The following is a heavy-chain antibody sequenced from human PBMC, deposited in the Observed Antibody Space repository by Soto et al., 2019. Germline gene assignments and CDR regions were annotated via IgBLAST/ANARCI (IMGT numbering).Heavy chain of an antibody. CDR1: GYIFINYY. CDR3: ARDLPPYYYYSSGNNWFDP. CDR2: INPNGGST. Sequence: ASVKVSCKASGYIFINYYIHWVRQAPGQGLEWIGIINPNGGSTNYAQKFRGRVTMARDTSTSTVYMELSSLRSDDTAVYYCARDLPPYYYYSSGNNWFDPWGQGTLVTVSS. J-gene: IGHJ5*02. D-gene: IGHD3-22*01. V-gene: IGHV1-46*01.